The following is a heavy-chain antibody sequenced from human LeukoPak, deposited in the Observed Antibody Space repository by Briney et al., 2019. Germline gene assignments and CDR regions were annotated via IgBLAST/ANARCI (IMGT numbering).Heavy chain of an antibody. CDR2: ISGSGSHT. CDR3: AKDVRGYNRPFDY. CDR1: GFSFSSHA. J-gene: IGHJ4*02. D-gene: IGHD3-10*02. Sequence: PGGSLRLSCAASGFSFSSHAMNWVRQAPGKWLEWVSAISGSGSHTYYADSVRGRFTISRDNSKSTLYLQMNSLRAEDTAVYYCAKDVRGYNRPFDYWGQGTLVTVSS. V-gene: IGHV3-23*01.